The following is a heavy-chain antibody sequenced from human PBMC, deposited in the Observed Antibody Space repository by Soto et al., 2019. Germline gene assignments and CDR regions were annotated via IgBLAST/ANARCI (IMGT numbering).Heavy chain of an antibody. J-gene: IGHJ4*02. V-gene: IGHV3-30*04. Sequence: QVQLVESGGGVVQPGRSLRLSCAASGFTFSSYAIHWVRQAPGQGLEWVAVMSHDGRKKYYAEYVKGRFTMSRDNSKNRRYLQMKSLRAADTAVYYCGRDGRERQWLGCFDYWGQGTLVTVSS. CDR3: GRDGRERQWLGCFDY. D-gene: IGHD6-19*01. CDR1: GFTFSSYA. CDR2: MSHDGRKK.